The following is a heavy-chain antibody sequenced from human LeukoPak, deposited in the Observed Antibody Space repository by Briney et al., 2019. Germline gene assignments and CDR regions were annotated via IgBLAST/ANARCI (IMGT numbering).Heavy chain of an antibody. Sequence: RPGGSLRLSCAASGFTFSDYYMSWIRQAPGKGLEWVSYISSSGSTIYYADSVKGRFTISRDNAKNSLYLQMNSLRAEDTAVYYCAREYEGYCSGGSCFRGTYNWFDPWGRGTLVTVSS. D-gene: IGHD2-15*01. CDR3: AREYEGYCSGGSCFRGTYNWFDP. CDR1: GFTFSDYY. V-gene: IGHV3-11*04. J-gene: IGHJ5*02. CDR2: ISSSGSTI.